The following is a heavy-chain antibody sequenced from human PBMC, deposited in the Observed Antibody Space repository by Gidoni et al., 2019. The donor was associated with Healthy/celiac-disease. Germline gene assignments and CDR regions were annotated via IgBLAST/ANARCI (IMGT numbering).Heavy chain of an antibody. D-gene: IGHD4-17*01. Sequence: EVQLVESGGGLVQPGGSLSLSCAASGFTFSSYSMNWVRQAPGKGLEWVSYMSSSSSTIYYADSVKGRFTISRDNAKNSLYLQMNSLRAEDTAVYYCASFPPADYGDLGLLVSWGQGTLVTVSS. CDR1: GFTFSSYS. CDR3: ASFPPADYGDLGLLVS. J-gene: IGHJ4*02. V-gene: IGHV3-48*01. CDR2: MSSSSSTI.